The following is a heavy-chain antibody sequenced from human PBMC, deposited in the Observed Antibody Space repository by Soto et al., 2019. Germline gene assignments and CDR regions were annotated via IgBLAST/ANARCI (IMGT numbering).Heavy chain of an antibody. D-gene: IGHD3-3*01. J-gene: IGHJ5*02. CDR3: ARCLRFWSGYSGLPQLAQFDP. Sequence: SETLSLTCTVSGGSISSGGYYWSWIRQHPGKGLEWIGYIYYSGSTYYNPSLKSRVTISVDTSKNQFSLKLSSVTAADTAVYYGARCLRFWSGYSGLPQLAQFDPWGQGTLVTVSS. CDR1: GGSISSGGYY. V-gene: IGHV4-31*03. CDR2: IYYSGST.